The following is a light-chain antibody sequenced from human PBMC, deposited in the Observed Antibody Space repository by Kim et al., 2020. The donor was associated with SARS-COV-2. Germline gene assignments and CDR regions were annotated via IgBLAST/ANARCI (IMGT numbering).Light chain of an antibody. Sequence: SYELTQPSSVSVSPGQTVKITCSGDVLPKKYARWFQQRPGQAPVLVIYKDSERPSGIPERFSGSSSGTTVTLTISGAQAEDEADYYCYSATDNNLGVFGGGTQLTVL. CDR2: KDS. CDR3: YSATDNNLGV. J-gene: IGLJ2*01. V-gene: IGLV3-27*01. CDR1: VLPKKY.